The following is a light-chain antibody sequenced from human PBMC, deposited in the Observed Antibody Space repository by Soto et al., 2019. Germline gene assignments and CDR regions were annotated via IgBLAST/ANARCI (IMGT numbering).Light chain of an antibody. V-gene: IGLV2-11*01. CDR1: SSDVGGYNY. Sequence: QSVLTQPRSVSGSPGQSVTISCTGTSSDVGGYNYVSWYQQHPGKAPKLMIYDVSKRPSGVPDRFSGSKSGNTASLTISGLQAEDEADYYCCSYVGATAVFGGGTKLTVL. CDR3: CSYVGATAV. J-gene: IGLJ2*01. CDR2: DVS.